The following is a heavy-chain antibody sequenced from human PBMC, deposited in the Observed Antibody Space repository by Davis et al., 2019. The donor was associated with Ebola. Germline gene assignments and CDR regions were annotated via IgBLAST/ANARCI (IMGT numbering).Heavy chain of an antibody. V-gene: IGHV4-38-2*02. Sequence: SETLSLTCTVSGYSINRGFSWGWIRQPPGKGLEWIGSIYHSGSTNYSPSLKSRVTISADTSKNHFSLRLRSVTAADMAVYYCARSGLSFGVVKYHYGMDVWGKGTTVTVSS. CDR3: ARSGLSFGVVKYHYGMDV. D-gene: IGHD3-3*01. CDR1: GYSINRGFS. CDR2: IYHSGST. J-gene: IGHJ6*04.